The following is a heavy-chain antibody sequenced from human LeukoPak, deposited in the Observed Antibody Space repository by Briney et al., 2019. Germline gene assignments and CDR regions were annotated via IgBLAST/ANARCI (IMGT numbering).Heavy chain of an antibody. J-gene: IGHJ4*02. CDR2: IYYSGST. CDR1: GGSISSYY. V-gene: IGHV4-59*01. CDR3: ARGRWGGGSCYHDY. Sequence: SETLSLTCTVSGGSISSYYWSWIRQPPGKGLEWIGYIYYSGSTNYNPSLKSRVTISVDTSKNQFSLKLSSVTAADTAVYYCARGRWGGGSCYHDYWGQGTLVTVSS. D-gene: IGHD2-15*01.